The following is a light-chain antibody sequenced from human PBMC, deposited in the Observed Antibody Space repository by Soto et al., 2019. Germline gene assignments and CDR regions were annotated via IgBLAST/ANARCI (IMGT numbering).Light chain of an antibody. CDR3: LQYNDWPRT. CDR1: QSVSGG. Sequence: ETVMTQSPATLSVSPGERATLSCRASQSVSGGLAWYQHKPGQAPRLLIYGASTRATGIPARFSGSGSGTEFTLIISSLQSEDFAIYYCLQYNDWPRTFGQGTKVEIK. J-gene: IGKJ1*01. CDR2: GAS. V-gene: IGKV3-15*01.